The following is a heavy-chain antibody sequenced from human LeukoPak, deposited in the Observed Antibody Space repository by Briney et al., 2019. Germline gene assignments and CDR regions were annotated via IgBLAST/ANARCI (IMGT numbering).Heavy chain of an antibody. Sequence: GSLRLSCAASGFPFSDYAIHWVRQAPGKGLEYVSAISSNGGSIYYANSVKGRFTVSRDNSKSTLYLQMGSLRGEDMAIYYCAAYSDYDVAYWGQGTLVTVSS. V-gene: IGHV3-64*01. CDR3: AAYSDYDVAY. D-gene: IGHD5-12*01. J-gene: IGHJ4*02. CDR2: ISSNGGSI. CDR1: GFPFSDYA.